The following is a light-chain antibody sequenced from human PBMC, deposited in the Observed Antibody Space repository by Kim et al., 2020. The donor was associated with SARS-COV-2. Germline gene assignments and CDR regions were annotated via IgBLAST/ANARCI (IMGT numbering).Light chain of an antibody. CDR1: QSVSRS. J-gene: IGKJ4*01. CDR3: LQYNNWPPAT. V-gene: IGKV3-15*01. Sequence: EVIMTQSPATLSVSPGERATLSCRASQSVSRSLAWYQQKPGQTPRLLIYGASTRDTGIPARFSGSGSGTEFTLTISSLQSEDFAVYYCLQYNNWPPATFGGGTKVEI. CDR2: GAS.